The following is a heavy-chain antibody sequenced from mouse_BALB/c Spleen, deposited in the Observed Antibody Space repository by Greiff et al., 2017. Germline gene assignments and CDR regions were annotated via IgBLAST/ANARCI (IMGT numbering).Heavy chain of an antibody. CDR2: IRSKSNNYAT. V-gene: IGHV10-1*02. J-gene: IGHJ1*01. Sequence: EVQGVESGGGLVQPKGSLKLSCAASGFTFNTYAMNWVRQAPGKGLEWVARIRSKSNNYATYYADSVKDRFTISRDDSQSMLYLQMNNLKTEDTAMYYCVKGDYYGSSYWYFDVWGAGTTVTVSS. D-gene: IGHD1-1*01. CDR1: GFTFNTYA. CDR3: VKGDYYGSSYWYFDV.